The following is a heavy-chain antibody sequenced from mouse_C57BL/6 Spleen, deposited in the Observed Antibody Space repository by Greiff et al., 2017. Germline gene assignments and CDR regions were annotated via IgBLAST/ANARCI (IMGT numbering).Heavy chain of an antibody. CDR3: ARTLYGSRNYYAMDY. J-gene: IGHJ4*01. Sequence: QVQLQQSGPELVKPGASVKISCKASGYAFSSSWMNWVKQRPGKGLEWIGRIYPGDGDTNYNGKFKGKATLTADKSSSTAYMQLSSLTSEDSAVYFCARTLYGSRNYYAMDYWGQGTSGTVSS. CDR2: IYPGDGDT. CDR1: GYAFSSSW. V-gene: IGHV1-82*01. D-gene: IGHD1-1*01.